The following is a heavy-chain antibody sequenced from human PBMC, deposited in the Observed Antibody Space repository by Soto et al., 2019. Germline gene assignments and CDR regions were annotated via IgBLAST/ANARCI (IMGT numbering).Heavy chain of an antibody. D-gene: IGHD3-3*01. CDR1: GYTFTSYG. J-gene: IGHJ5*02. V-gene: IGHV1-18*01. CDR3: AGDSNYYDFWSGYNWFDP. Sequence: ASVKVSCKASGYTFTSYGISWVRQAPGQGLEWMGWISAYNGNTNNAQKLQGRVTKTTDTSTSPDYIELRSLRSDDTAVYYCAGDSNYYDFWSGYNWFDPWGQGTLVTVSS. CDR2: ISAYNGNT.